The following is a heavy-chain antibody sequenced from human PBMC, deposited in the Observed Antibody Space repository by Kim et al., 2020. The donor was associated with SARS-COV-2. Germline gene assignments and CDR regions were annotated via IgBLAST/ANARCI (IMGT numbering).Heavy chain of an antibody. V-gene: IGHV1-24*01. CDR3: ATASTMVRGVMIY. J-gene: IGHJ4*02. Sequence: AQKFQGRVTMTEDTSTDTAYMELSSLRSEDTAVYYCATASTMVRGVMIYWGQGTLVTVSS. D-gene: IGHD3-10*01.